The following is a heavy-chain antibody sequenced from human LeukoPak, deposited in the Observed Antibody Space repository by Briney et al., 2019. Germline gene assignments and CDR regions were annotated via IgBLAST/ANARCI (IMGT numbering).Heavy chain of an antibody. Sequence: SETLSLTCAVYGGPFSGYYWSWIRQPPGKGLEWIGEINHSGSTNYNPSLKSRVTISVDTSKNQFSLKLSSVTAADTAVYYCARVCSGGSCYPTFDYWGQGTLVTVSS. J-gene: IGHJ4*02. CDR3: ARVCSGGSCYPTFDY. V-gene: IGHV4-34*01. CDR2: INHSGST. CDR1: GGPFSGYY. D-gene: IGHD2-15*01.